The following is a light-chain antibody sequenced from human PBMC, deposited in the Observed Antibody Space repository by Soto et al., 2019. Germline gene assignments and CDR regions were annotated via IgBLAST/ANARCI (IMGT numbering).Light chain of an antibody. CDR3: QQYNNWPPWT. V-gene: IGKV3-15*01. Sequence: ELVMTQSPATLSVSPGERATLSCRASQSVSSNLAWYQQKPGRAPRLLIYGASTRATGIPARFSGSGSGTEFTLTISSLQSEDFAVYYCQQYNNWPPWTFGQGTKVDIK. CDR1: QSVSSN. CDR2: GAS. J-gene: IGKJ1*01.